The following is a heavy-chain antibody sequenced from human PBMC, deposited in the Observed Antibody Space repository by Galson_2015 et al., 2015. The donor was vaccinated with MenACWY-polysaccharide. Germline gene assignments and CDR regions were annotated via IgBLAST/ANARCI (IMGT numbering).Heavy chain of an antibody. CDR3: ARSSVVVVTDTQGFDS. V-gene: IGHV3-33*01. J-gene: IGHJ4*02. CDR1: GFTFSRYG. Sequence: SLRLSCAASGFTFSRYGMHWVRQGPGKGLEWVAVIWSDGSNKNYADSVKGRFTISRDNSKNTLCLQMNSLRAEDTAVYYCARSSVVVVTDTQGFDSWGQGTLVTVSS. CDR2: IWSDGSNK. D-gene: IGHD2-15*01.